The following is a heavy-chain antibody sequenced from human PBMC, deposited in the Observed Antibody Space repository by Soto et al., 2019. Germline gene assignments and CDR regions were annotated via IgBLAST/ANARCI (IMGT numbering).Heavy chain of an antibody. J-gene: IGHJ4*01. D-gene: IGHD6-13*01. Sequence: SETLSLTCTVSGDSISSSSYYWSWIRQPPGKGLEWIGTINSGGTTYYNPSLKSRVTISVDTSRNYLSLKVGSVTAADTAVYYCARRQISWSNYFDYWGQGVLVTVSS. CDR2: INSGGTT. V-gene: IGHV4-39*01. CDR1: GDSISSSSYY. CDR3: ARRQISWSNYFDY.